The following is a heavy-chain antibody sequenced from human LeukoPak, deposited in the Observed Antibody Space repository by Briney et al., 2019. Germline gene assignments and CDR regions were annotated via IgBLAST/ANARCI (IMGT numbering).Heavy chain of an antibody. CDR2: IYYSRST. Sequence: PSETLSLTCTVSGGSISSYYWSWIRQPPGKGLEWIGYIYYSRSTNYNPSLKSRVTISVDTSKNQFSLKLSSVTAADTAVYYCARARGYSYGHHFDYWGQGTLVTVSS. CDR3: ARARGYSYGHHFDY. CDR1: GGSISSYY. J-gene: IGHJ4*02. V-gene: IGHV4-59*01. D-gene: IGHD5-18*01.